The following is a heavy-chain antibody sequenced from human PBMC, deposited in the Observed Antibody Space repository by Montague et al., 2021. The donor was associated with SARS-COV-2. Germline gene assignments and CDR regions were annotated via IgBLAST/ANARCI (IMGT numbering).Heavy chain of an antibody. D-gene: IGHD3-22*01. V-gene: IGHV4-39*01. CDR2: IYRSGYT. CDR1: SDSISISSSLSY. CDR3: ARRGDRNSRLDDAFDI. J-gene: IGHJ3*02. Sequence: SETLSLTCTVSSDSISISSSLSYWGWLRQPPGKGLEWIGSIYRSGYTFYSPSLKSRITMSVDTSKNQLSLELASVTAADTAVYYCARRGDRNSRLDDAFDIWGQGTMVIVSS.